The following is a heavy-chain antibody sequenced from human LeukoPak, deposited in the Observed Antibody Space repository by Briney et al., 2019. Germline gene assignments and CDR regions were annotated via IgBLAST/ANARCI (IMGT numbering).Heavy chain of an antibody. Sequence: PGRSLRLSCAASGFTFSSYAMHWVRQAPGKGLEWVAVISYDGSNKYYADSVKGRFTISRDNSKNTLYLQMNSLRAEDTAVYYCASFPYYDFWSGSRWDYYYYGMDVWGQGTTVTVSS. J-gene: IGHJ6*02. D-gene: IGHD3-3*01. CDR3: ASFPYYDFWSGSRWDYYYYGMDV. V-gene: IGHV3-30-3*01. CDR2: ISYDGSNK. CDR1: GFTFSSYA.